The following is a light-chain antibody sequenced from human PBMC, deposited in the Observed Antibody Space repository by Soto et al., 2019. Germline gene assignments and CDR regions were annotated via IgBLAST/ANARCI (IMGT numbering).Light chain of an antibody. V-gene: IGKV3D-15*01. J-gene: IGKJ1*01. CDR2: GAS. Sequence: TQSPDTLSLPPGERATLSCRAGQSISGTFLNWYQQKPGQAPRLLIYGASNRATGTPDRFSGSGSGTEFTLTISSLQSEDFAVYYCQQYNNWPRTFGQGAKVDI. CDR3: QQYNNWPRT. CDR1: QSISGT.